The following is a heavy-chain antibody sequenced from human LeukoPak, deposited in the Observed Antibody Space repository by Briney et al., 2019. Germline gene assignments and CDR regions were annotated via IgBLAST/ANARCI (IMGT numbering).Heavy chain of an antibody. V-gene: IGHV3-21*01. CDR3: ARSGAEHRYGFDP. CDR2: ISSSSSYI. Sequence: GGSLRLSCAASGFTFSSYSMNWVRQAPGKGLEWVSSISSSSSYIYYADSVKGRFTISRDNAKNSLYLQMNSLRAEDTAMYYCARSGAEHRYGFDPWGQGTLVTVSS. D-gene: IGHD1-14*01. CDR1: GFTFSSYS. J-gene: IGHJ5*02.